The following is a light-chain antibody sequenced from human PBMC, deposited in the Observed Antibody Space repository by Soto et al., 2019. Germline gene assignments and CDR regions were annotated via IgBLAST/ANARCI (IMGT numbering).Light chain of an antibody. V-gene: IGKV3-20*01. J-gene: IGKJ2*01. CDR1: QSVSSSY. CDR2: GAS. Sequence: EIVLTRSPGTLSLSPGERATLSCRASQSVSSSYLAWYQQKPGQAPRLLIYGASSRATGIPDRFSGSGSGTDFTLNISRLEPEDFAVYYCQQYGGSPQYTFGQGTKLEIK. CDR3: QQYGGSPQYT.